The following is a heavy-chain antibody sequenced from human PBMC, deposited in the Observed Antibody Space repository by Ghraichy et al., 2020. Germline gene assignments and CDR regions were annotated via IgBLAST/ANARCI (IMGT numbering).Heavy chain of an antibody. CDR3: ARDLRIAAAEGGFDP. D-gene: IGHD6-13*01. J-gene: IGHJ5*02. CDR2: IYYSGST. Sequence: TLSLTCTVSGGSISSGGYYWSWIRQHPGKGLEWIGYIYYSGSTYYNPSLKSRVTISVDTSKNQFSLKLSSVTAADTAVYYCARDLRIAAAEGGFDPWGQGTLVTVSS. CDR1: GGSISSGGYY. V-gene: IGHV4-31*03.